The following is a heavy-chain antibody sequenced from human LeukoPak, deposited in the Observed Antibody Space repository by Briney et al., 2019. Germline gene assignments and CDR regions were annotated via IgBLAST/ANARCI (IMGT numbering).Heavy chain of an antibody. CDR1: GYTFTGYY. J-gene: IGHJ3*02. V-gene: IGHV1-2*06. Sequence: ASVKVSCKASGYTFTGYYMHWVRQAPGQGPEWMGRVNPNRGGTNYAQKFQGRVTMTRDTSINTAYMELTGLRSDDTAVYYCAKDRMYYYDSGGYTDAFDIWGQGTLVIVSS. D-gene: IGHD3-22*01. CDR2: VNPNRGGT. CDR3: AKDRMYYYDSGGYTDAFDI.